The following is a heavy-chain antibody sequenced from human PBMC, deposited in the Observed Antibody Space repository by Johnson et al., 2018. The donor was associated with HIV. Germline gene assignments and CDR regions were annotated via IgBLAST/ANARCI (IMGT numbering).Heavy chain of an antibody. J-gene: IGHJ3*02. V-gene: IGHV3-7*01. CDR1: GFTFHNYG. CDR2: IKQDGSEK. D-gene: IGHD6-13*01. CDR3: ARDSAAAGLDAFDI. Sequence: VQLVESGGGLVQPGGSLRLSCAASGFTFHNYGMTWVRQAPGKGLEWVANIKQDGSEKYYVDSVKGRFTISRDNAKNSLYLQMNSLRAEDTAVYYFARDSAAAGLDAFDIWGQGTMVTVSS.